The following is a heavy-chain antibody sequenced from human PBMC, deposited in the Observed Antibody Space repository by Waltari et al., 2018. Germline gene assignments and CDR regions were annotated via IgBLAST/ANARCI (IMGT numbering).Heavy chain of an antibody. CDR2: IRSSGSTR. Sequence: EVQLVESGGGLVQPGGSLRLSCAASGFTFSSYEMNWVRQAPGKGLEWISYIRSSGSTRYYADAVKGRFTISRDNARNTVYLQMNSLRAEDTAVYYCARGGSGYRYGFDYWGQGTLVTVSS. D-gene: IGHD5-18*01. CDR3: ARGGSGYRYGFDY. V-gene: IGHV3-48*03. CDR1: GFTFSSYE. J-gene: IGHJ4*02.